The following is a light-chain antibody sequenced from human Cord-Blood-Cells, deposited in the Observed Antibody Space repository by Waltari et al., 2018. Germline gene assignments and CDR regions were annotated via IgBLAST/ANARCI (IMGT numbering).Light chain of an antibody. CDR2: AAS. CDR1: QSISSY. V-gene: IGKV1-39*01. CDR3: QQSYSTPWT. Sequence: DIQMTQSPSSLSASVGDRVTIPCRASQSISSYLNWYQQKPGKAPKLLIYAASRLQSGVPSRFSVSGSGTDFTLTISSLQPEDCATYYCQQSYSTPWTFGQGTKVEIK. J-gene: IGKJ1*01.